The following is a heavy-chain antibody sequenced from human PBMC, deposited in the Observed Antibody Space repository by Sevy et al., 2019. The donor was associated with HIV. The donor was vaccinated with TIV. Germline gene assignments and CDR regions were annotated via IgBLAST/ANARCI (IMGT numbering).Heavy chain of an antibody. D-gene: IGHD3-22*01. Sequence: GGSLRLSCAASGFTFSSYAMSWVRQAPGKGLEWVSAISGSGGSTYYADSVKGRFTISRDNSKNTLYLQMNSLRAEDTAVYDCAKGSYDSSGYYPPLFDYWGQGTLVTVSS. CDR3: AKGSYDSSGYYPPLFDY. V-gene: IGHV3-23*01. CDR2: ISGSGGST. CDR1: GFTFSSYA. J-gene: IGHJ4*02.